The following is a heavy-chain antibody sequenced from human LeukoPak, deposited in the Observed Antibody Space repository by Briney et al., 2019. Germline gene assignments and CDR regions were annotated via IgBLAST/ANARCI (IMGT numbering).Heavy chain of an antibody. D-gene: IGHD5-24*01. CDR2: ISWHSVHI. CDR3: TKDMGVRDGYNKAFDY. Sequence: GGSLRLSCAASGFTFSDRGVHWVRHVPGKGLEWVSGISWHSVHIGYAESVRGRFTISRDNAKNSLYLQMDSLRPEDTALYYCTKDMGVRDGYNKAFDYWGQGTLVTVSS. J-gene: IGHJ4*02. CDR1: GFTFSDRG. V-gene: IGHV3-9*01.